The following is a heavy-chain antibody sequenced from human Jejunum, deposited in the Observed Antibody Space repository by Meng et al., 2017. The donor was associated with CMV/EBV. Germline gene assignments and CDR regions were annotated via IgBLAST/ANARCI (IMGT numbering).Heavy chain of an antibody. CDR1: GFAFNADE. CDR2: ISDGGNTI. CDR3: ARGGYYDPYY. D-gene: IGHD3-22*01. Sequence: SCAASGFAFNADEMNWVRQAPGKGLEWVSYISDGGNTIYYSDSVKGRFTISRDNAKNSLYLQMNSLRVEDSAIYYCARGGYYDPYYWGQGTLVTVSS. J-gene: IGHJ4*02. V-gene: IGHV3-48*03.